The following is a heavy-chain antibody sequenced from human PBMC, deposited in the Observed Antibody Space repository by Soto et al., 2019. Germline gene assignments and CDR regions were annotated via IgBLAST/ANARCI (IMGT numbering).Heavy chain of an antibody. CDR3: ARIVVGATWYFDL. D-gene: IGHD1-26*01. Sequence: EVQLVESGGGLVKPGGSLRLSCAASGFTFSSYSMNWVRQAPGKGLEWVSSISSSSSYIYYADSVKGRFTISRDNAKNSLYLQMNSLRAEDTAMYYCARIVVGATWYFDLWGRGTLVTVSS. CDR1: GFTFSSYS. V-gene: IGHV3-21*01. J-gene: IGHJ2*01. CDR2: ISSSSSYI.